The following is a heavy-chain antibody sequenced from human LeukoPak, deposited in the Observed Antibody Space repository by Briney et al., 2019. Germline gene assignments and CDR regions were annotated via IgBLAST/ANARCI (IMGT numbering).Heavy chain of an antibody. CDR3: ASDSSGYFGP. V-gene: IGHV3-11*01. D-gene: IGHD3-22*01. Sequence: PGGSLRLSCAASGFTFSDYYMNWLRRAPGRGLEWVSYISNSGSAKYYADSVKGRFTISRDNAKNSVYLEMNSLRAEDTAVYYCASDSSGYFGPWGQGTLVTVSS. CDR1: GFTFSDYY. CDR2: ISNSGSAK. J-gene: IGHJ5*02.